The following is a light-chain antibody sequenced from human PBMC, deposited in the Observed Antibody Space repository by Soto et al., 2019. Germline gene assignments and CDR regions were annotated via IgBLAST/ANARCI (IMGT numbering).Light chain of an antibody. J-gene: IGLJ1*01. Sequence: SYVLTQSPSVSVAPGQTATITCGGNNIGSKSVNWYQQKAGQAPVLVMSYDSDRPSGIPERFSGSNSGNTATLTLSRVESGDEADYYCQVWDTTNDHHVFGSGTKLTVL. CDR2: YDS. CDR1: NIGSKS. V-gene: IGLV3-21*01. CDR3: QVWDTTNDHHV.